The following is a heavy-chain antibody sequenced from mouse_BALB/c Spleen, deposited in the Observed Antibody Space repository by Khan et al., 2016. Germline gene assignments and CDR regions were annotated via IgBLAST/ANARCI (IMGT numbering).Heavy chain of an antibody. CDR1: GYTFSSYW. CDR3: ASYYGSSYAMDY. CDR2: ILPGSGST. D-gene: IGHD1-1*01. Sequence: QVQLQQSGAELMKPGASVKISCKATGYTFSSYWIEWVKQRPGHGLEWIGEILPGSGSTNYNEKFKGKATFTADTSSNTAYMQLSSLTSEDSAVYYCASYYGSSYAMDYWGQGTLVTVSA. V-gene: IGHV1-9*01. J-gene: IGHJ3*01.